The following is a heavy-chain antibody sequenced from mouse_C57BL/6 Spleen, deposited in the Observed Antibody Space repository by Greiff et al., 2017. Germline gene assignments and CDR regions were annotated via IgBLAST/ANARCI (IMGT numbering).Heavy chain of an antibody. V-gene: IGHV1-82*01. CDR3: ARGGSNYGYFDV. J-gene: IGHJ1*03. D-gene: IGHD1-1*01. CDR1: GYAFSSSW. CDR2: IYPGDGDT. Sequence: VQVVESGPELVKPGASVKISCKASGYAFSSSWMNWVKQRPGKGLEWIGRIYPGDGDTNYNGKFKGKATLTADKSSSTAYMQLSSLTSEDSAVYFCARGGSNYGYFDVWGTGTTVTVSS.